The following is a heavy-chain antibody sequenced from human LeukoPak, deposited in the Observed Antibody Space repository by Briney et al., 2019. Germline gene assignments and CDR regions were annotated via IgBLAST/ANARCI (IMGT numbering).Heavy chain of an antibody. V-gene: IGHV3-30*09. Sequence: GGSLRLSCAASGFSFSNFAMHWVRQAPGEGLEWVAVLSFDGSNTYFAESVKGRFAISRDTSKNSLYLHMNRLRTEDTAVYYCARERTEYDFWSAYFDPWGQGTLVTVSS. D-gene: IGHD3-3*01. CDR1: GFSFSNFA. J-gene: IGHJ5*02. CDR2: LSFDGSNT. CDR3: ARERTEYDFWSAYFDP.